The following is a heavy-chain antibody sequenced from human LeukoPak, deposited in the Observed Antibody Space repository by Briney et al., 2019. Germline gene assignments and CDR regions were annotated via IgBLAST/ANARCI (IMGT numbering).Heavy chain of an antibody. CDR2: VNQGGTEK. Sequence: PGGSLRLSCAASGLTFSTQWMSWVRQAPGKGLEWVAIVNQGGTEKYYVDSVKGRFTISRDNAENSLYLQMNSLRAEDTAVYYCAREHYFYYMDGWGKGTTVTVSS. CDR1: GLTFSTQW. CDR3: AREHYFYYMDG. J-gene: IGHJ6*03. V-gene: IGHV3-7*01.